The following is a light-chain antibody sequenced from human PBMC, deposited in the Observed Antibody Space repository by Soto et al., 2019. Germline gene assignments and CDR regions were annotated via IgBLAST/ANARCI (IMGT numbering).Light chain of an antibody. J-gene: IGKJ2*01. V-gene: IGKV1-39*01. Sequence: DIQRTQSPSSLSASVGDRVTITCRASQRNSTYLNWYQQKPGKAPKLLIYAAARLQSGVPSRFSGRAAGRDLSLTITILQPEDFATYYCQQSYSKAYTFGQGTKLEIK. CDR2: AAA. CDR1: QRNSTY. CDR3: QQSYSKAYT.